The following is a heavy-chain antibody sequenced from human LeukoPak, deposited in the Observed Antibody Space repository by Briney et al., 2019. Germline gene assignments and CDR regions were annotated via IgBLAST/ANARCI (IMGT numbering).Heavy chain of an antibody. J-gene: IGHJ4*02. V-gene: IGHV1-2*02. CDR3: ARDTMAGGHDY. CDR1: GYTFTSYY. Sequence: ASVKVSCKASGYTFTSYYMHWVRQAPGQGLEWMGWINPNSGGTNYAQKFQGRVTMTRDTSISTAYMEVGGLSSDDTAVYYCARDTMAGGHDYWGQGTLVTVSS. D-gene: IGHD6-19*01. CDR2: INPNSGGT.